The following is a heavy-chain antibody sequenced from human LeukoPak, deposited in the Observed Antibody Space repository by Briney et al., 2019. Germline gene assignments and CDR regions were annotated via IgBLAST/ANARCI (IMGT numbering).Heavy chain of an antibody. CDR1: GFTFSSYS. CDR3: ARTVAADVNGWFDP. Sequence: PGGSLRLSYAASGFTFSSYSMNWVRQAPGKGLEWVSYISSSSSTIYYADSVKGRFTISRDNAKNSLYLQMNSLRAEDTAVYYCARTVAADVNGWFDPWGQGTLVTVSS. V-gene: IGHV3-48*01. D-gene: IGHD4-23*01. CDR2: ISSSSSTI. J-gene: IGHJ5*02.